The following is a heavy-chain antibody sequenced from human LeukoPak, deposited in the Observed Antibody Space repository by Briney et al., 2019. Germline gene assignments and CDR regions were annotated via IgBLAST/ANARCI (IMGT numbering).Heavy chain of an antibody. D-gene: IGHD5-18*01. CDR3: AKSEVETAMVGDY. Sequence: GGSLRLSCAASGFTFASYAMSWVRQAPGKGLEWVSVITASGFSTYYADSVKGRFTISGDNSKNTLFLQMNSLRAEDTAVYYCAKSEVETAMVGDYWGQGTLVTVSS. V-gene: IGHV3-23*01. J-gene: IGHJ4*02. CDR2: ITASGFST. CDR1: GFTFASYA.